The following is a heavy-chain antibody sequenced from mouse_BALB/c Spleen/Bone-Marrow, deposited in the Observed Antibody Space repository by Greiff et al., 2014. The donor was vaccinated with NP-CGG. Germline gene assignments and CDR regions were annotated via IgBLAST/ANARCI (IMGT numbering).Heavy chain of an antibody. CDR3: VRSGERYGAMDY. V-gene: IGHV5-4*02. D-gene: IGHD2-10*02. J-gene: IGHJ4*01. Sequence: EVQVVESGGGLAKPGGSLKLSCAASGFTFSDYYMCWIRQTPEKRLEWVATVSDGGNYTYYPDSVKGRFTISRDNAKNNLYLQMNSLKSEDTAMYHCVRSGERYGAMDYWGQGTSVTVSS. CDR2: VSDGGNYT. CDR1: GFTFSDYY.